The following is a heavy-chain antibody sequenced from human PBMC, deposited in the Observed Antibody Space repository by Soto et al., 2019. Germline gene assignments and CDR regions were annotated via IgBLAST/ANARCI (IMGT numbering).Heavy chain of an antibody. CDR3: ARVSSSYDSQPFFDC. V-gene: IGHV4-59*08. J-gene: IGHJ4*02. D-gene: IGHD6-6*01. CDR1: GGSISSYY. Sequence: TLSLTCTVSGGSISSYYWSWIRQPPGKGLEWIGYIYYSGSTNYNPSLKSRVTISVDTSKSQFSLKLSSVTAADTAVYYCARVSSSYDSQPFFDCWGQGTLVTAPQ. CDR2: IYYSGST.